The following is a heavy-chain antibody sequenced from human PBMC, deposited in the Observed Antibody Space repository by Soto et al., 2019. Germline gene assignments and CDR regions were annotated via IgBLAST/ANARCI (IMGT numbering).Heavy chain of an antibody. J-gene: IGHJ6*02. Sequence: GGSLRLSCAASGFTFSSYGMHWVRQAPGKGLEWVAVISYDGSNKYYADSVKGRFTISRDNSKNTLYLQMNSLRAEDTAVYYCAKLGSSHYGMDVWGQGTTVTVSS. CDR1: GFTFSSYG. V-gene: IGHV3-30*18. CDR2: ISYDGSNK. CDR3: AKLGSSHYGMDV. D-gene: IGHD6-6*01.